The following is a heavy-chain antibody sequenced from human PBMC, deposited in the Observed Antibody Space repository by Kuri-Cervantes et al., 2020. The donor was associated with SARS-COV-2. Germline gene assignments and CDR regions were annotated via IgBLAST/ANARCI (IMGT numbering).Heavy chain of an antibody. CDR2: INHSGGT. J-gene: IGHJ6*02. CDR3: ARGHIGVVPSPILGLGPHYYYYHMDI. CDR1: GASLITYS. V-gene: IGHV4-34*01. D-gene: IGHD2-2*01. Sequence: GSLRLSCAVFGASLITYSWSWIRQPPGKGLEWIGEINHSGGTKYKPSLKGRVSISVDASKNQISLKLTSVTAADAAVYYCARGHIGVVPSPILGLGPHYYYYHMDIWGQGTTVTVSS.